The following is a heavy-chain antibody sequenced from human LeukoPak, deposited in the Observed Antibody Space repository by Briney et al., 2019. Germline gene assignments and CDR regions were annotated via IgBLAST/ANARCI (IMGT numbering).Heavy chain of an antibody. D-gene: IGHD3-3*01. CDR1: GGSISSYY. Sequence: SETLSLTCTVSGGSISSYYWSWIRQPPGKGLEWIGYIYYSGSTNYNPSLKSRVTISVDTSKNQFSLKLSSVTAADTAVYYCARGDFNHDAFDIWGQGTMVTVSS. CDR2: IYYSGST. V-gene: IGHV4-59*01. J-gene: IGHJ3*02. CDR3: ARGDFNHDAFDI.